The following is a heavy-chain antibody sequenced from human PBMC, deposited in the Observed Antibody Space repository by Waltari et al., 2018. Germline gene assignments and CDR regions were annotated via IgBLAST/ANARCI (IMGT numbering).Heavy chain of an antibody. CDR1: GFTFRSYG. CDR2: IGGSTGST. D-gene: IGHD3-10*01. Sequence: EVQLVESGGGLVQPGGSLRLSCTASGFTFRSYGMTWVRQAPGKGLEWVSAIGGSTGSTNDADSVRGRFTISRDNSKNTLYLQMNSLRAEDTALYYCAKSGRSPWAFDIWGQGTMVTVSS. V-gene: IGHV3-23*04. CDR3: AKSGRSPWAFDI. J-gene: IGHJ3*02.